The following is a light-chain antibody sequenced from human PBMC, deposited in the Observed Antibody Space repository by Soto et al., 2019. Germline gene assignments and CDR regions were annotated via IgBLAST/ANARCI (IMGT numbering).Light chain of an antibody. Sequence: HLTPSPSSPSASLGDRGTIPCRASQSISNYLNWYQQKPGKAPKLLIYAASSLQGGVPSTFSGSGSGTDFTLTTSGLQPGDFATYYCQQTYSNPLTFGGGTKVDIK. CDR1: QSISNY. V-gene: IGKV1-39*01. CDR3: QQTYSNPLT. CDR2: AAS. J-gene: IGKJ4*01.